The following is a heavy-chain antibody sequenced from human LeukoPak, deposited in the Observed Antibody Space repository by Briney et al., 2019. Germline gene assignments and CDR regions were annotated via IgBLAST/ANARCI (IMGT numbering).Heavy chain of an antibody. J-gene: IGHJ4*02. Sequence: GRSLRLSCAASGFTFSSYAMSWVRQAPGKGLEWVSAISGSGGSTYYADSVKGRFTISRDNSKNTLYLQMNSLRAEDTAVCSCAPARDTHVYYFDYWGQGTLVTVSS. V-gene: IGHV3-23*01. D-gene: IGHD5-18*01. CDR3: APARDTHVYYFDY. CDR2: ISGSGGST. CDR1: GFTFSSYA.